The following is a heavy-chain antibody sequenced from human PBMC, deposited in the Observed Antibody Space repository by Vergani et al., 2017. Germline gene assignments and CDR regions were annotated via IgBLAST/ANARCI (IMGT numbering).Heavy chain of an antibody. CDR2: IKQDGSEK. Sequence: EVQLVESGGGLVQPGGSLRLSCAASGFTFSSYWMSWVRQAPGKGLEWVAKIKQDGSEKYYVDSVRGRFTISRDNAKNSLYLEMNSLRVEDTAVYFCARSLVAGKGGYWGQGTRVAVSS. J-gene: IGHJ4*02. CDR1: GFTFSSYW. D-gene: IGHD6-19*01. CDR3: ARSLVAGKGGY. V-gene: IGHV3-7*01.